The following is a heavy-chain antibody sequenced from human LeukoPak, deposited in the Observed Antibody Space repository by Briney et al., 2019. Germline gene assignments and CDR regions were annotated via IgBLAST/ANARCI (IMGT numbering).Heavy chain of an antibody. CDR2: ISYDGSNK. V-gene: IGHV3-30*18. Sequence: GGSLRLSCAASGFTFSSYGMHWVRQAPGKGLEWVAVISYDGSNKYYADSVKGRFTISRDNSKNTLYLQMNSLRAEDTAVYYCAKLRGYSYGYVFDYWGQGTLVTVSS. J-gene: IGHJ4*02. D-gene: IGHD5-18*01. CDR1: GFTFSSYG. CDR3: AKLRGYSYGYVFDY.